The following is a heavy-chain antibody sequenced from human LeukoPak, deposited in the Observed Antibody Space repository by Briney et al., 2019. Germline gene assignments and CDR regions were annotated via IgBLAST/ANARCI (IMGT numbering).Heavy chain of an antibody. J-gene: IGHJ4*02. V-gene: IGHV3-30*02. CDR2: IRSDGSNE. D-gene: IGHD2-8*01. CDR3: AXLSLKWXXXXYXXF. Sequence: GGSPRLSCAASGFTFSTHAMHWVRQAPGRGLEWVAFIRSDGSNENYSASVKGRFTISRDNSKNTLFLQMNSLRAEDTGVYYCAXLSLKWXXXXYXXFWGQXTLVXISS. CDR1: GFTFSTHA.